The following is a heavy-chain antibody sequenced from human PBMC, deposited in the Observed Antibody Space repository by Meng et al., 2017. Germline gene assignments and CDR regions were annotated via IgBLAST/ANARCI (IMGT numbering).Heavy chain of an antibody. V-gene: IGHV1-18*01. CDR2: ILAYNGNT. Sequence: VLLVHAGAEAKKPGASVNVAFKSSSYTFTVYGISWVRKAPGAGLEWMGWILAYNGNTNYTQKLQGRVTMTTDTSTSTAYMELRRLRSDDTAVYYCAGVSHTYYYDSSGYYPSDYWGQGTLVTVSS. D-gene: IGHD3-22*01. CDR3: AGVSHTYYYDSSGYYPSDY. CDR1: SYTFTVYG. J-gene: IGHJ4*02.